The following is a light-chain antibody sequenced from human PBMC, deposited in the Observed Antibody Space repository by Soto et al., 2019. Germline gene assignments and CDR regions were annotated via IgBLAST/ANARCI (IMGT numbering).Light chain of an antibody. J-gene: IGLJ1*01. Sequence: QSVLTQPASVSGSPGQSITISCTGTSSDVGNYKYVSWYQQHPGKAPKLMIYEVSNRPSGVSNRFSGSKSGKTASLTISGLQAEDETDYYCFPYTSSGTYVFGTGTKVTVL. V-gene: IGLV2-14*01. CDR1: SSDVGNYKY. CDR2: EVS. CDR3: FPYTSSGTYV.